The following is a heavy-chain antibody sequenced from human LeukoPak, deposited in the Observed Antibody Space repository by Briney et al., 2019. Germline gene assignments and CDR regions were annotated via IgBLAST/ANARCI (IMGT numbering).Heavy chain of an antibody. CDR2: INHSGST. D-gene: IGHD3-22*01. CDR3: ARRTLTYYYDSSGYPDY. V-gene: IGHV4-34*01. Sequence: SETLSLTCAVYGGSFSGYYWSWIRQPPGKGLEWIGEINHSGSTNYNSSLKSRVTISVDTSKNQFSLKLSSVTAADTAVYYCARRTLTYYYDSSGYPDYWGQGTLVTVSS. CDR1: GGSFSGYY. J-gene: IGHJ4*02.